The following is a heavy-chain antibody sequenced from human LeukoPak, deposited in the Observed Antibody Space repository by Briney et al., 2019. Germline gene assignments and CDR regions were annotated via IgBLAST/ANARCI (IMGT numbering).Heavy chain of an antibody. CDR2: IYWNDDN. CDR3: AHRPQYGSSSVLTFDY. V-gene: IGHV2-5*01. D-gene: IGHD3-10*01. CDR1: GFSLSTRGVG. J-gene: IGHJ4*02. Sequence: SGPTLVKPTQTLTLTCTFSGFSLSTRGVGVGWIRQPPGKALEWLALIYWNDDNRYSPSLKSRLTITKDTSKNQVVLTMTNMDPVDTARYYCAHRPQYGSSSVLTFDYWGQGTLVTVSS.